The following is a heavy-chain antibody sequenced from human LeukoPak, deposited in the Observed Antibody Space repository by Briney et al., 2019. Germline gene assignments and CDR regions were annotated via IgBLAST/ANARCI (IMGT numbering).Heavy chain of an antibody. CDR1: GGSFSGYY. Sequence: SETLSLTCAVYGGSFSGYYWSWIRQPPGKGLEWIGEINHSGSTNYNPSLKSRVTISVDTSKNQFSLKLSSVTAADTAVYYRARDRNIAVAGTRYFDYWGQGTLVTVSS. CDR3: ARDRNIAVAGTRYFDY. CDR2: INHSGST. J-gene: IGHJ4*02. V-gene: IGHV4-34*01. D-gene: IGHD6-19*01.